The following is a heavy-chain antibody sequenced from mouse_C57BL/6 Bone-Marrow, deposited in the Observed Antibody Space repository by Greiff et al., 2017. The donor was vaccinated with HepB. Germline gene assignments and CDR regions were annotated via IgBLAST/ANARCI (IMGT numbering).Heavy chain of an antibody. CDR3: ARLATTVVAPAIDY. J-gene: IGHJ4*01. V-gene: IGHV1-81*01. CDR2: IYPRSGNT. D-gene: IGHD1-1*01. CDR1: GYTFTSYG. Sequence: VQLQQSGAELARPGASVKLSCKASGYTFTSYGISWVKQRTGQGLEWIGEIYPRSGNTYYNEKFKGKATLTADKSSSTAYMELRSLTSEDSAVYFCARLATTVVAPAIDYWGQGTSVTVSS.